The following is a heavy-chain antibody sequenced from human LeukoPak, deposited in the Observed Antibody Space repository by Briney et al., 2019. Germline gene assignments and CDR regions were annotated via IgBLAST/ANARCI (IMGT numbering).Heavy chain of an antibody. CDR2: ISSSSSTI. Sequence: GGSLRLSCAASGFTFSNCAMNWVRQAPGKGLEWVSYISSSSSTIYYADSVKGRFTISRDNAKNSLYLQMNSLRAEDTAVYYCARGSTYYDSSGQVPFDYWGQGTLVTVSS. J-gene: IGHJ4*02. D-gene: IGHD3-22*01. CDR1: GFTFSNCA. V-gene: IGHV3-48*01. CDR3: ARGSTYYDSSGQVPFDY.